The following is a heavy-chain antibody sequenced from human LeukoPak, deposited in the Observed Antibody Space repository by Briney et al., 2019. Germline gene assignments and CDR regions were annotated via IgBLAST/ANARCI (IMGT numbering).Heavy chain of an antibody. CDR1: GFTFSSYG. J-gene: IGHJ4*02. V-gene: IGHV3-30*18. CDR3: AKDRSAVVTFLGDCDY. CDR2: ISHDGNNK. D-gene: IGHD4-23*01. Sequence: SGGSLRLSCAVSGFTFSSYGMHWVRQAPGKGLDWVAAISHDGNNKYYADSVKGRFTISRDNSKNTLYLQMNSLRAEDTAVYYCAKDRSAVVTFLGDCDYWGQGALVTVSS.